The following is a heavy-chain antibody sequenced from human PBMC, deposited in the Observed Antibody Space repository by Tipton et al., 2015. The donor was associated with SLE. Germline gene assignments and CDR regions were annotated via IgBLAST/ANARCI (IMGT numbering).Heavy chain of an antibody. CDR1: GGSISSSNW. D-gene: IGHD1-20*01. V-gene: IGHV4-4*02. CDR2: IYHSGST. J-gene: IGHJ5*02. CDR3: ASGGVTVDSNWFDP. Sequence: TLSLTCAVSGGSISSSNWWSWVRQPPGKGLEWIGEIYHSGSTNYNPSLQSRVTISVDTSKNQFSLKLSSVTAADTAVYYCASGGVTVDSNWFDPWGQGTLVTVSS.